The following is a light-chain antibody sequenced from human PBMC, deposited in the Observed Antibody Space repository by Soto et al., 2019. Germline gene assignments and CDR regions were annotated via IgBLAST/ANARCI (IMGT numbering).Light chain of an antibody. CDR2: GAS. V-gene: IGKV3-20*01. J-gene: IGKJ5*01. CDR1: QSVSSTY. Sequence: ELVLTPSPGTLSLSPGERATLSCRASQSVSSTYLAWCQQKPGQAPRLLIYGASTRATGIPDRFSGTGSGTDFTLTINRLEPEDFAVYYCQHFGDSPITFGQGTRLEI. CDR3: QHFGDSPIT.